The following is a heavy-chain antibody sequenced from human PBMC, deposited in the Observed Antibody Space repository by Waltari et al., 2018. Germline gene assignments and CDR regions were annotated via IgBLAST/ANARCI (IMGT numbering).Heavy chain of an antibody. V-gene: IGHV3-23*01. D-gene: IGHD5-18*01. Sequence: EVHLLESGGGLVQPGGCLRISCVAFGCTLSKSPLSWVRQTTGKGLWLGSGISGRGDTTYYADFVQGRFTVSRDNSKNTLFLEMNSLRADDSAIYYCAKVSYGTWIQLWSYFDSWGQGSLVTVSP. CDR1: GCTLSKSP. CDR3: AKVSYGTWIQLWSYFDS. J-gene: IGHJ4*01. CDR2: ISGRGDTT.